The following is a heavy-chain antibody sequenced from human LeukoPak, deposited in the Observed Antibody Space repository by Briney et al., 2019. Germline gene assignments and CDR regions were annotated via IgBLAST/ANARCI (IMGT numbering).Heavy chain of an antibody. D-gene: IGHD2-2*01. CDR3: ARLVGCGSTNCYSPDNWFDP. J-gene: IGHJ5*02. CDR1: GFTFSSYW. Sequence: GGSLRLSCAASGFTFSSYWMSWVRQAPGKGLEWVANIKQDGSEKYYVDSVKGRFTISRDNAKNSLYLQMNNLRSEDTAVYYCARLVGCGSTNCYSPDNWFDPWGQGTLVTVSS. CDR2: IKQDGSEK. V-gene: IGHV3-7*03.